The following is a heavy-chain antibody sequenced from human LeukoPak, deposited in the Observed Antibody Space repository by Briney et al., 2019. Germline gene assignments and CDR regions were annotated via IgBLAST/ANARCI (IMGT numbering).Heavy chain of an antibody. Sequence: GGSLRLSCAASGSTFRSYGMNWVRQAPGKGLEWVSSISSSSSYIYYADSVKGRFTISRDNAKNSLYLQMNSLRAEDTALYFCARDNPYSESLAADDAFDIWGQGTMVTVSS. CDR1: GSTFRSYG. CDR3: ARDNPYSESLAADDAFDI. CDR2: ISSSSSYI. D-gene: IGHD1-26*01. V-gene: IGHV3-21*01. J-gene: IGHJ3*02.